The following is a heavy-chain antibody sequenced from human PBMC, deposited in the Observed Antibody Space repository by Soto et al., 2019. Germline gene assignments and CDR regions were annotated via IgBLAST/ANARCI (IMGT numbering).Heavy chain of an antibody. V-gene: IGHV4-30-2*01. Sequence: SETLSLTCAVSGGSISSGGYSWSWIRQPPGKGLEWIGYIYQSGSTYYNHSLKSRLTISVDTSKNQFSLKLSSVTAADTAVYYCARTLDYGHMDVWGKGTTVTVSS. CDR3: ARTLDYGHMDV. J-gene: IGHJ6*03. CDR2: IYQSGST. D-gene: IGHD3-16*01. CDR1: GGSISSGGYS.